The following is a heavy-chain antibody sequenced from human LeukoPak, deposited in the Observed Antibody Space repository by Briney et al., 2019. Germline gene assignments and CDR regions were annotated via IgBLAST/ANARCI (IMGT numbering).Heavy chain of an antibody. J-gene: IGHJ5*02. CDR3: ARNPHWMVRGVIT. D-gene: IGHD3-10*01. V-gene: IGHV4-38-2*01. CDR2: IYHSGST. CDR1: GYSISSGYY. Sequence: WETLSLTCAVSGYSISSGYYWGWIRQPPGKGLEWIGSIYHSGSTYYNPSLKSRVTISVDTSKNQFSLKLNSVTAADTAVYYCARNPHWMVRGVITWGQGTLVTVSS.